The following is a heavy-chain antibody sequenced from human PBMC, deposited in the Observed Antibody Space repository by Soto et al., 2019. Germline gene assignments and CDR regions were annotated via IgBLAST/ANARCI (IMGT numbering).Heavy chain of an antibody. V-gene: IGHV1-18*01. CDR2: ISAYNGNT. Sequence: ASVKVSCKASGYTFTSYGISWVRQAPGQGLEWMGWISAYNGNTNYAQKLQGRVTMTTDTSTSTAYMELRSLRSDDTAVYYCARAVVPAAKRNWFDLWGQGTLVTVSS. D-gene: IGHD2-2*01. CDR1: GYTFTSYG. CDR3: ARAVVPAAKRNWFDL. J-gene: IGHJ5*02.